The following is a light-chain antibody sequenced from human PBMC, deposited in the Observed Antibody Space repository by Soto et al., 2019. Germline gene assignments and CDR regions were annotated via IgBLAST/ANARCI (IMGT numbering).Light chain of an antibody. Sequence: EIVLTQSPGTLSLSPGERATLSCRASQSFSSYYLSWYQQKPVQAPRLLIYAASSRATGIPDRISGGGSGTDFTLTSSRQEPEDFAVYYYQQGSRSPWTFGQGTKVDIK. CDR2: AAS. J-gene: IGKJ1*01. CDR3: QQGSRSPWT. CDR1: QSFSSYY. V-gene: IGKV3-20*01.